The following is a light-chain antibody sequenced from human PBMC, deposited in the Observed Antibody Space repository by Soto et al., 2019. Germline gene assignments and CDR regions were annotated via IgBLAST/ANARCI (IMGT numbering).Light chain of an antibody. CDR1: QGISNY. V-gene: IGKV1-27*01. Sequence: DKQMKNSASALSAYVGDRVTITCRASQGISNYLAWYQQKPGKVPKLLIYAASTLQSGVPSRFSGSGSGTDFTLTISSLQPEDVATYYCQTYTSAPTWPSAHGTKVDIK. CDR3: QTYTSAPTWP. CDR2: AAS. J-gene: IGKJ1*01.